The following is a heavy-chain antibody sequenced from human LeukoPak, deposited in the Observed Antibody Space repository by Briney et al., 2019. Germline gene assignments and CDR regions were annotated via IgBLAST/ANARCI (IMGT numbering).Heavy chain of an antibody. CDR2: IWYDGSNK. J-gene: IGHJ5*02. V-gene: IGHV3-33*01. Sequence: SGGSLRLSCAASGFTFSSYGMHWVRQAPGKGLEWVAVIWYDGSNKYYADSVKGRFTISRDNSKNTLYLQMNSLRAEDTVVYYCARESYGDYVGYWFDPWGQGTLVTVSP. D-gene: IGHD4-17*01. CDR3: ARESYGDYVGYWFDP. CDR1: GFTFSSYG.